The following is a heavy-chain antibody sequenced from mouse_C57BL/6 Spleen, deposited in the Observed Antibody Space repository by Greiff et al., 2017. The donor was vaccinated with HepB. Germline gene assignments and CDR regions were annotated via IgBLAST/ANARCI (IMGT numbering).Heavy chain of an antibody. Sequence: QVQLQQPGAELVKPGASVKLSCKASGYTFTSYWMHWVKQRPGQGLEWIGMIHPNSGSTNYNEKFKSKATLTVEKSSSTAYMQLSSLTSEDSAVYYCARWWGYDYAYAMDYWGQGTSVTVSS. CDR1: GYTFTSYW. J-gene: IGHJ4*01. CDR2: IHPNSGST. V-gene: IGHV1-64*01. CDR3: ARWWGYDYAYAMDY. D-gene: IGHD2-4*01.